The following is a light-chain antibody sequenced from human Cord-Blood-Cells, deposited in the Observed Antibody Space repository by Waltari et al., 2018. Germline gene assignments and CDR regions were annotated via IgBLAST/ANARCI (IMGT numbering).Light chain of an antibody. CDR1: QSISSY. J-gene: IGKJ1*01. Sequence: DIQMTQSPSSRSASVGDRVTITCRAIQSISSYLNWYQQNPGKAPKLLIYAASSLQSGVQSRFSGSGPGPDSPLPISSRQPEDFATYYCHQSYSTPWTFGQGTKVEIK. V-gene: IGKV1-39*01. CDR3: HQSYSTPWT. CDR2: AAS.